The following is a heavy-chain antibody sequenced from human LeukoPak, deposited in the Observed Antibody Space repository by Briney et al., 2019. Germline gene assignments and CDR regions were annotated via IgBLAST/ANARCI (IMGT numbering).Heavy chain of an antibody. Sequence: ASVKVSCKASGGTFNSNAFHWVRQAPGQGLEWMGGITPIFGSTKYAQKFQGRVTVTTDESTSTAYMELSDLRSGDTAVYYCARGRSGVPAVTYNWFDPWGQGTLVTVSS. CDR1: GGTFNSNA. CDR2: ITPIFGST. V-gene: IGHV1-69*05. J-gene: IGHJ5*02. CDR3: ARGRSGVPAVTYNWFDP. D-gene: IGHD6-13*01.